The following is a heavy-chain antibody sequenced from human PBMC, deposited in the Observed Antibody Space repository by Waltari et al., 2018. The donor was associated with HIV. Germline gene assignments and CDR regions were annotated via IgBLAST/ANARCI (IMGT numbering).Heavy chain of an antibody. CDR2: ISFDGNKA. D-gene: IGHD3-3*01. CDR3: ARTIFGVMITSDFFYGMDV. J-gene: IGHJ6*02. V-gene: IGHV3-30*03. CDR1: GSLFGDYQ. Sequence: QEQLVESGGGVAQPGRSLRLSCSASGSLFGDYQMHLGRQAPGKGLEWVGLISFDGNKAYYADSVKGRFTISRDNSKNTMSLQMNSLRSDDTALYYCARTIFGVMITSDFFYGMDVWGQGTTVTVS.